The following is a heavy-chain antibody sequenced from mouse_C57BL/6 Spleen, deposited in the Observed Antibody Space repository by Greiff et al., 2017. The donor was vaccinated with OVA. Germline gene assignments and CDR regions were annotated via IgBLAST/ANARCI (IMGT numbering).Heavy chain of an antibody. CDR1: GYAFTNYL. Sequence: QVQLKESGAELVRPGTSVKVSCKASGYAFTNYLIEWVKQRPGQGLEWIGVINPGSGGTNYNEKFKGKATLTADKSSSTAYMQLSSLTSEDSAVYFCAITTVVGRYFDVWGTGTTVTVSS. D-gene: IGHD1-1*01. CDR3: AITTVVGRYFDV. CDR2: INPGSGGT. V-gene: IGHV1-54*01. J-gene: IGHJ1*03.